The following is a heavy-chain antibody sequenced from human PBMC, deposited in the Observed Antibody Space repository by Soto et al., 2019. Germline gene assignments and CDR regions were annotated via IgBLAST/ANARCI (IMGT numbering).Heavy chain of an antibody. D-gene: IGHD5-18*01. CDR1: GSMFSAYW. Sequence: SLIVSCASSGSMFSAYWMSWVRQAPGKGLEWVANIHGDGGKIYYVDSVKGRFTISRDNAKRSLYLQMNSLRAEDPAVYYCARDFYGGYTYGPGDYWGQGALDTVTS. CDR2: IHGDGGKI. V-gene: IGHV3-7*01. CDR3: ARDFYGGYTYGPGDY. J-gene: IGHJ4*02.